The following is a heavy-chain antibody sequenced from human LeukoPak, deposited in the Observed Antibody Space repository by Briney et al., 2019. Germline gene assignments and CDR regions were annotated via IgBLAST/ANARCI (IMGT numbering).Heavy chain of an antibody. CDR1: GFIFSSYW. CDR2: ISGDGSST. J-gene: IGHJ4*02. D-gene: IGHD4-11*01. Sequence: PGGSLRLSCAASGFIFSSYWMHWVRQVPGKRLVWVSRISGDGSSTTYADSVKGRFTISRDNAKNTLYLQMSSLRAEDTAVYYCVRDRETTVTTLDFWGQGTAVTVSS. CDR3: VRDRETTVTTLDF. V-gene: IGHV3-74*03.